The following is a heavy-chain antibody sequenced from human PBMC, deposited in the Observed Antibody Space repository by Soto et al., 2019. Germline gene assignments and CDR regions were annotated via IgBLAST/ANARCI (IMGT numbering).Heavy chain of an antibody. CDR2: IKYDGSEK. Sequence: GGSLRLSCAASGFTFSSYWMSWVRQAPGRGLEWMANIKYDGSEKYYVDSVKGRFTISRDNAKNSLYLQMNSLRAEDTAVYYCASDSRLPELWGQGTLVTVSS. V-gene: IGHV3-7*01. CDR3: ASDSRLPEL. CDR1: GFTFSSYW. J-gene: IGHJ4*02. D-gene: IGHD2-2*01.